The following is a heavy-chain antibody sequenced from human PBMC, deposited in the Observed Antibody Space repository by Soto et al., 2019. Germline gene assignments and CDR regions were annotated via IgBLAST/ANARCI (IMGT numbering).Heavy chain of an antibody. CDR1: GYTFTSYG. CDR3: ARDASSGQVVGAATSGGGAFDI. Sequence: QVQLVQSGAEVKKPGASVKVSCKASGYTFTSYGISWVRQAPGQGLEWMGWISAYNGNTNYAQKLQGTVTRTTDTSTSTAYMELRSLRSDGTAVYYCARDASSGQVVGAATSGGGAFDIWGQGTMVTVSS. CDR2: ISAYNGNT. D-gene: IGHD2-15*01. J-gene: IGHJ3*02. V-gene: IGHV1-18*04.